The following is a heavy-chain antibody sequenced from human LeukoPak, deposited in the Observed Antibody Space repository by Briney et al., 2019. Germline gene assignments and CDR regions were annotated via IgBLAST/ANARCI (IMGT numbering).Heavy chain of an antibody. CDR1: GVSSGS. Sequence: GRSLRLSCVASGVSSGSMHWVRQAPGKGLEWVAVLSREGTIAYYADSVRGRFTISRDSSNNAVFLQMDSLRPEDTAVCYCAHSVPNSYALDYWGQGDLVTVS. J-gene: IGHJ4*02. CDR3: AHSVPNSYALDY. CDR2: LSREGTIA. V-gene: IGHV3-30*03. D-gene: IGHD5-18*01.